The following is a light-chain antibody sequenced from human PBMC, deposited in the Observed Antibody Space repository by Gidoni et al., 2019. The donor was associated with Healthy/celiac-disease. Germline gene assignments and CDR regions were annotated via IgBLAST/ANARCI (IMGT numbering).Light chain of an antibody. CDR1: SSNIGSGYD. V-gene: IGLV1-40*01. Sequence: QSVLTQPPSVSGAPGQRVPISCTGSSSNIGSGYDVHWYQQLPGTAPKLLIYGNSNRPSGVPDRFSGSKSGTSASLAITGLQAEDEADYYCQSYDSSLSGYVVFGGGTKLTV. CDR2: GNS. CDR3: QSYDSSLSGYVV. J-gene: IGLJ2*01.